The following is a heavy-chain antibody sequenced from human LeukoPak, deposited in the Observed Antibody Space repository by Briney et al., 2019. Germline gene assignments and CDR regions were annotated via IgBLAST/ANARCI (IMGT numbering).Heavy chain of an antibody. CDR1: GGSISSSSYY. CDR2: IYYSGST. CDR3: ARDANYYDSSGYFDY. V-gene: IGHV4-61*01. D-gene: IGHD3-22*01. Sequence: SETLSLTCTVSGGSISSSSYYWGWIRQPPGKGLEWIGYIYYSGSTNYNPSLKSRVTISVDTSKNQFSLKLSSVTAADTAVYYCARDANYYDSSGYFDYWGQGTLVTVSS. J-gene: IGHJ4*02.